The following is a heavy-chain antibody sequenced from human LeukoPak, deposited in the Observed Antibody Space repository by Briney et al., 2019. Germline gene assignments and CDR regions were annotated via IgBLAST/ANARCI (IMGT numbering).Heavy chain of an antibody. CDR3: ARDLEDSSQSLDY. CDR1: GGSISSSSYY. CDR2: IYYSGST. Sequence: PSETLSLTCTVSGGSISSSSYYWGWIRQPPGKGLEWIGSIYYSGSTYYNPSLKSRVTISVDTSKNQFSLKLSSVTAADTAVYYCARDLEDSSQSLDYWGQGTLATVSS. D-gene: IGHD6-6*01. J-gene: IGHJ4*02. V-gene: IGHV4-39*07.